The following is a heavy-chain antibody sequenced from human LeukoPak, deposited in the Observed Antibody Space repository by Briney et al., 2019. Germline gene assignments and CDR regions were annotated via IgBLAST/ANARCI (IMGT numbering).Heavy chain of an antibody. Sequence: PGGSLRLSCAASGFTFSSYGMHWVRQAPGKGLEWVAVIWYDGSNKYYADSVKGRFTISRDNSKNTLYLQMNSLRAEDTAVYYCARGGPYYGSGSYYNPYYFDYWGQGTLVTVSS. V-gene: IGHV3-33*01. CDR2: IWYDGSNK. CDR3: ARGGPYYGSGSYYNPYYFDY. J-gene: IGHJ4*02. CDR1: GFTFSSYG. D-gene: IGHD3-10*01.